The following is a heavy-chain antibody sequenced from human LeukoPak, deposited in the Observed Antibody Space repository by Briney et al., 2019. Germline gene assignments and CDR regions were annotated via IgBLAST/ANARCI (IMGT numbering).Heavy chain of an antibody. CDR2: IYSSGST. D-gene: IGHD6-13*01. CDR3: ARGFASSWYYFDS. J-gene: IGHJ4*02. CDR1: GGSISSYY. V-gene: IGHV4-59*01. Sequence: SETLSLTCTVSGGSISSYYWSWIRQPPGKGLEWIGYIYSSGSTIYNPSLKSRVTISVDTSKNQFSLKLNSVTAADTAVYYCARGFASSWYYFDSWGQGTLVTVSS.